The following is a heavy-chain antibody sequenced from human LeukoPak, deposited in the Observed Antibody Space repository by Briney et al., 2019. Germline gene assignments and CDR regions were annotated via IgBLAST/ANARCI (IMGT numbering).Heavy chain of an antibody. CDR3: ARASDYYDSSGYRGAFDI. CDR2: FYSGGST. J-gene: IGHJ3*02. CDR1: GGSISSGNYY. V-gene: IGHV4-61*02. Sequence: SQTLPLTCTVSGGSISSGNYYWSWIRQPAGKGLEWIGRFYSGGSTTYNPSLKSRVAISADTAKNQVSLKMSSVTAADTAVYYCARASDYYDSSGYRGAFDIWGQGTMVTVSS. D-gene: IGHD3-22*01.